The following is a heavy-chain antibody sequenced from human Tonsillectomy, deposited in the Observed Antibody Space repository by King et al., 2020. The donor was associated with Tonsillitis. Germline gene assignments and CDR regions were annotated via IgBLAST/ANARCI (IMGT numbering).Heavy chain of an antibody. CDR2: ISSSSSYI. Sequence: EVQLVESGGGLVKPGGSLRLSCAASGFTFSSYSMNWVRQAPGKGLEWVSSISSSSSYIYYADSVKGRFTISRDNAKNSLYLQMNSLRAEDTAVYYCASVREGFGELSFVYWGQGTLVTVSS. CDR1: GFTFSSYS. V-gene: IGHV3-21*01. J-gene: IGHJ4*02. CDR3: ASVREGFGELSFVY. D-gene: IGHD3-10*01.